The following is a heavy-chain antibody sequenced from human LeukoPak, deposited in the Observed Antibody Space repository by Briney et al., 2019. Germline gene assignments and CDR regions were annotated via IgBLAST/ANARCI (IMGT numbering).Heavy chain of an antibody. J-gene: IGHJ3*02. CDR1: GGSISSYY. V-gene: IGHV4-59*08. Sequence: PSETLSLTCTVSGGSISSYYWSRIRQPPGKGLEWIGYIYYSGSTNYNPSLKSRVTISVDTSKNQFSLKVTSVTAADTAVFYCARLANYDFWRGPYPHDAFDIWGQGTMVTVSS. D-gene: IGHD3-3*01. CDR3: ARLANYDFWRGPYPHDAFDI. CDR2: IYYSGST.